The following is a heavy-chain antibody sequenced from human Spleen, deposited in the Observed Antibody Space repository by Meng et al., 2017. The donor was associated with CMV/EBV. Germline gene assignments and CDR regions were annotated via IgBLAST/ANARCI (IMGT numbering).Heavy chain of an antibody. CDR1: GFTFSSYS. D-gene: IGHD2-2*02. Sequence: GESLKISCAASGFTFSSYSMNWVRQAPGKGLEWVSVIYSGGSTYYADSVKGRFTISRDNSKNTLYLQMNSLRAEDTAVYYCARDKGYCSSTRCYTGLGYFDYWGQGPLVTVSS. CDR3: ARDKGYCSSTRCYTGLGYFDY. J-gene: IGHJ4*02. V-gene: IGHV3-53*01. CDR2: IYSGGST.